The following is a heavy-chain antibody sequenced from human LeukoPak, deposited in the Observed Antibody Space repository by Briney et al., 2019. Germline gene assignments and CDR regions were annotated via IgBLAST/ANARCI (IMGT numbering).Heavy chain of an antibody. Sequence: ASVKVSCKASGYTFTGYYMHWVRQAPGQGLEWMGWINPNSGGTNYAQKFQGRVTMTRDTSISTAYMELSRLRSDDTAVYYRARERIGGYSYGEMGGFDYWGQGTLVTVSS. CDR2: INPNSGGT. D-gene: IGHD5-18*01. CDR3: ARERIGGYSYGEMGGFDY. J-gene: IGHJ4*02. CDR1: GYTFTGYY. V-gene: IGHV1-2*02.